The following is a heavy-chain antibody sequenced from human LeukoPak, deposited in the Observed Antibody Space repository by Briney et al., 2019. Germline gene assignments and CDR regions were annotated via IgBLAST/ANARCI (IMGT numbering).Heavy chain of an antibody. V-gene: IGHV3-11*04. CDR1: GFTFSDYY. D-gene: IGHD3-22*01. CDR3: ARALDSSGYYADY. J-gene: IGHJ4*02. CDR2: ITGSGSTI. Sequence: GGSLRLSCAASGFTFSDYYMSWIRQAPGKGLEWVSYITGSGSTIYYADSVKGRFTISRDNAKNSLYLQMNSLRAEDTAVYYCARALDSSGYYADYWGQGTLVTVSS.